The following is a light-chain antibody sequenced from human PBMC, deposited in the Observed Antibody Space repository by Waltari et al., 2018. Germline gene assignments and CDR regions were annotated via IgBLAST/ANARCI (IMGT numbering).Light chain of an antibody. CDR1: QSVNSW. CDR2: KAS. CDR3: QQYNSYSLWT. J-gene: IGKJ1*01. Sequence: DIQMTQSPSTPSASIGRRVTITCRASQSVNSWLAWYQQKPGKAPKLLIYKASNLDSGVPSRFSGGGSGTEFTLTISSLQPDDFATYYCQQYNSYSLWTFGQGTKVEIK. V-gene: IGKV1-5*03.